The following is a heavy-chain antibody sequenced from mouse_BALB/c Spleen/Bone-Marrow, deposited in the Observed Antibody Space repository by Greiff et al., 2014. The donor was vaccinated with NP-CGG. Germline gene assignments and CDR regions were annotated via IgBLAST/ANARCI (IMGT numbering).Heavy chain of an antibody. CDR3: APYYYGSSQFAY. J-gene: IGHJ3*01. Sequence: EVQGVESGAELVKPGASVKLSCTASGFNIKDTYIHWVKQRPEQGLEWIGRIDPANGNTKYDPKFQGKATITADTSSNTAYLQLSSLTSEDTAVYYCAPYYYGSSQFAYWGQGTLVTVSA. CDR1: GFNIKDTY. D-gene: IGHD1-1*01. CDR2: IDPANGNT. V-gene: IGHV14-3*02.